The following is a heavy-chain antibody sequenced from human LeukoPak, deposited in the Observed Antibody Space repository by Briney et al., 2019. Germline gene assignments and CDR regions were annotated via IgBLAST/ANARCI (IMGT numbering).Heavy chain of an antibody. J-gene: IGHJ4*02. CDR1: GFTVSDNY. CDR3: ARVRYNYYYYFDH. CDR2: IYTGGST. D-gene: IGHD5-18*01. V-gene: IGHV3-53*01. Sequence: GGSLRLSCAASGFTVSDNYMSWVRQAPGKGLEWVSLIYTGGSTYYPDSVKGRFTISRDNSENTLYPQMTSLRVEDTAVYYCARVRYNYYYYFDHWGQGTQVTVSS.